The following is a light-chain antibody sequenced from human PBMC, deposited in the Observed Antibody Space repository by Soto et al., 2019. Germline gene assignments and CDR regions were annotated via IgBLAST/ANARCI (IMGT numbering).Light chain of an antibody. CDR2: EVT. V-gene: IGLV2-14*01. Sequence: QSVLTQPASVSGSPGQSITISCTGTSSDVGGYIYVSWYQHHPGKVPKLLIYEVTNRPSGVSSRFSGSKSGNTASLTISGLQAEDEADYYCSSYSSGSTLVVFGGGTKVTVL. J-gene: IGLJ2*01. CDR3: SSYSSGSTLVV. CDR1: SSDVGGYIY.